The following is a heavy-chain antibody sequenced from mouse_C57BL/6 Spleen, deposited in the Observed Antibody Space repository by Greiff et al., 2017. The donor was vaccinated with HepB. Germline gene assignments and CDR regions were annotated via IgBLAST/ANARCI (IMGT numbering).Heavy chain of an antibody. J-gene: IGHJ2*01. CDR2: ISDGGSYT. V-gene: IGHV5-4*03. D-gene: IGHD2-4*01. CDR1: GFTFSSYA. CDR3: ARCDYDVPYFDY. Sequence: EVKVVESGGGLVKPGGSLKLSCAASGFTFSSYAMSWVRQTPEKRLEWVATISDGGSYTYYPDNVKGRFTISRDNAKNNLYLQMSHLKSEDTAMYYCARCDYDVPYFDYWGQGTTLTVSS.